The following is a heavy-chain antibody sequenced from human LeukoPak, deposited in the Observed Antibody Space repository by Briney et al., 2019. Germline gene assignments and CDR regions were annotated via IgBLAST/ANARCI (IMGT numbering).Heavy chain of an antibody. CDR3: AREGGQQVNWFDP. J-gene: IGHJ5*02. CDR1: GGSISSSNW. Sequence: PSGTLSLTCAVSGGSISSSNWWSWVRQPPGKGLEWIGEIYHSGSTNYNPSLKSRVTISVDKSKNQFSLKLSSVTAADTAVYYCAREGGQQVNWFDPWGQGTLVTVSS. V-gene: IGHV4-4*02. D-gene: IGHD6-13*01. CDR2: IYHSGST.